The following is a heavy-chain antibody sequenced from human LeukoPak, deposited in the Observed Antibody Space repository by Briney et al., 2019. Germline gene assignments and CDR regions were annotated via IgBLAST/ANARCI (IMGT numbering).Heavy chain of an antibody. J-gene: IGHJ6*03. CDR3: ARAMDYYYYYYIDV. D-gene: IGHD3-10*01. CDR1: GFTFSDYY. Sequence: GGSLRLSCAASGFTFSDYYMSWIRQAPGKGLEWVSNISSNGSNIYYADSVKGRFTISRDNAKNSLYLQMNSLRAEDTAIYYCARAMDYYYYYYIDVWGKGTTVTVSS. V-gene: IGHV3-11*04. CDR2: ISSNGSNI.